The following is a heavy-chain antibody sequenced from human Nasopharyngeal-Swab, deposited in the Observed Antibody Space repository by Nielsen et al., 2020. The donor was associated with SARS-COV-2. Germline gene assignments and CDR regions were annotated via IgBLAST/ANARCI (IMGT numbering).Heavy chain of an antibody. V-gene: IGHV4-61*02. CDR2: IYTSGST. J-gene: IGHJ6*02. CDR3: ARDSSRRSRGSYYYYGMDV. Sequence: SETLSLTCTVSGGSISSSSYYWSWIRQPAGKGLEWIGRIYTSGSTNYNPSLKSRVTMSVDTSKNQFSLKLSSVTAADTAVYYCARDSSRRSRGSYYYYGMDVWGQGTTVTVSS. CDR1: GGSISSSSYY. D-gene: IGHD3-3*01.